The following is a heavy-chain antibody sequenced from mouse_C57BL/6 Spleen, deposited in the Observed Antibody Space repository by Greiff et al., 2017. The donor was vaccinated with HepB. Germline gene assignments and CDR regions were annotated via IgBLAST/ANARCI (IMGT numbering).Heavy chain of an antibody. V-gene: IGHV1-26*01. D-gene: IGHD2-5*01. J-gene: IGHJ3*01. CDR1: GYTFTDYY. CDR2: INPNNGGT. Sequence: EVQLQQSGPELVKPGASVKISCKASGYTFTDYYMNWVKQSHGKSLEWIGDINPNNGGTSYNQKFKGKATLTVDKSSSTAYMELRSLTSEDSAVYYCARGGAYYSNSFFAYWGQGTLVTVSA. CDR3: ARGGAYYSNSFFAY.